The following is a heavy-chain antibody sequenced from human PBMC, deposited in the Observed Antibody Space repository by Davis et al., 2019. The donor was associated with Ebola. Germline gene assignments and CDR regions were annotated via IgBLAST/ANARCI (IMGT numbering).Heavy chain of an antibody. CDR3: ARYRGETYYYYGMDV. Sequence: SGSLTLSCTVSGGSIGLYYWSWIRQPPGKGLEWVGYVDYSGGTNYSPSLKSRVTISLDTSKKQFSLNLSSVTAADTAVYYCARYRGETYYYYGMDVWGQGTAVTVSS. D-gene: IGHD1-26*01. J-gene: IGHJ6*02. CDR2: VDYSGGT. CDR1: GGSIGLYY. V-gene: IGHV4-59*08.